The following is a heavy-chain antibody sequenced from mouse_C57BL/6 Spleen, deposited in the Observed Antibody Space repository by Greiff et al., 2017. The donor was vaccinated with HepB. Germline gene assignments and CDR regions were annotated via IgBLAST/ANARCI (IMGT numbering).Heavy chain of an antibody. V-gene: IGHV1-64*01. CDR2: IHPNSGST. J-gene: IGHJ4*01. CDR1: GYTFTSYW. D-gene: IGHD1-1*01. CDR3: ARGYYGSSYVDYAMDY. Sequence: QVQLQQPGAELVKPGASVKLSCKASGYTFTSYWMHWVKQRPGQGLEWIGMIHPNSGSTNYNEKFKSKATLTVDKSSSTAYMQLSSLTSEDSAVYYCARGYYGSSYVDYAMDYWGQGTSVTVSS.